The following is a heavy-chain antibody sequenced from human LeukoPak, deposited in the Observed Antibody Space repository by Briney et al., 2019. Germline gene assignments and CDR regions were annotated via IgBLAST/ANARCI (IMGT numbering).Heavy chain of an antibody. J-gene: IGHJ4*02. CDR2: IHYSGST. D-gene: IGHD4-17*01. CDR3: ARIDYGDYVPLDY. V-gene: IGHV4-59*08. CDR1: GGSISSYY. Sequence: SSETLSLTCTVSGGSISSYYWSWIRQPPGKGLEWIGYIHYSGSTNYNPSLKSRVTISVDTSKNQFSLKLSSVTAADTAVYYCARIDYGDYVPLDYWGQGTLVTVSS.